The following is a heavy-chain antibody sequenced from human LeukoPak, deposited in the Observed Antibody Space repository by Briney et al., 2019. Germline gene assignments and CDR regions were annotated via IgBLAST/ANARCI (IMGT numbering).Heavy chain of an antibody. J-gene: IGHJ4*02. CDR2: INHSGST. CDR3: ARSWQWLQIDY. CDR1: GGSFSGHY. V-gene: IGHV4-34*01. D-gene: IGHD6-19*01. Sequence: SETLSLTCAVYGGSFSGHYWSWIRQAPGKGLEWIGQINHSGSTNYNPSFKSRVIMSVDTSKNQFSLKLTSVTAADTAVYYCARSWQWLQIDYWGQGTLVTVSS.